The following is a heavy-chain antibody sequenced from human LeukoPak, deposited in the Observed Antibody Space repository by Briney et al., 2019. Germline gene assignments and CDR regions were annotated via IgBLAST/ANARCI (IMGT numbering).Heavy chain of an antibody. J-gene: IGHJ4*02. D-gene: IGHD2-15*01. CDR3: ARRRACCYDFDY. Sequence: GESLQISCQGSGYSFTSYWIGWVRPMPGKGLEWMGIIYPDDSDTRYSPSFQGQVTISADKSISTAYLQWSSLKASDTAMYYCARRRACCYDFDYWGQGTLVTVSS. V-gene: IGHV5-51*01. CDR1: GYSFTSYW. CDR2: IYPDDSDT.